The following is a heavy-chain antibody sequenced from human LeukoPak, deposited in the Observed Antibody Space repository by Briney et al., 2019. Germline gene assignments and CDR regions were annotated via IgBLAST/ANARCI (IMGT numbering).Heavy chain of an antibody. V-gene: IGHV3-11*01. CDR3: ARDLVGATNWFDP. CDR2: ISSSGSTI. Sequence: GGSLRLSCAASGFTFSVYYMSWIRQAPGKGLEWVSYISSSGSTIYYADSVKGRFTISRDNAKNSLYLQMNSLRAEDTAVYYCARDLVGATNWFDPWGQGTLVTVSS. D-gene: IGHD1-26*01. J-gene: IGHJ5*02. CDR1: GFTFSVYY.